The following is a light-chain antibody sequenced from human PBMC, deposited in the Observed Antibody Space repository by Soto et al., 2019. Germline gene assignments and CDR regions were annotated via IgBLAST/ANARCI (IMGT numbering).Light chain of an antibody. Sequence: QSVLTQPASVSGSPRQSITISCSGTSSDVGAYNYVSWYQQHPGKAPKLMIYDVSNRPSGVSNRFSGSKSGNTASLTISGLQAEDEADYYCSSYTTSSTAYVFGTGTKLTVL. CDR1: SSDVGAYNY. V-gene: IGLV2-14*01. CDR2: DVS. J-gene: IGLJ1*01. CDR3: SSYTTSSTAYV.